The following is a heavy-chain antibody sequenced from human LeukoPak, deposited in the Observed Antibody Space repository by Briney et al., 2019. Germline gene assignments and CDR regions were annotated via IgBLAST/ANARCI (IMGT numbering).Heavy chain of an antibody. CDR3: ARDGDIKYCSSTSCYTNVFDY. CDR1: GYTFTSYG. V-gene: IGHV1-2*02. D-gene: IGHD2-2*02. Sequence: GASVKVSCKASGYTFTSYGISWVRQAPGQGLEWMGWINPNSGGTNYAQKFQGRVTMTRDTSISTAYMELSRLRSDDTAVYYCARDGDIKYCSSTSCYTNVFDYWGQGTLVTVSS. J-gene: IGHJ4*02. CDR2: INPNSGGT.